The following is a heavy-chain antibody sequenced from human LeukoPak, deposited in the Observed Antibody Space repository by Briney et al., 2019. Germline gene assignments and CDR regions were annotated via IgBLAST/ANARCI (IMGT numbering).Heavy chain of an antibody. CDR2: IYPGDSDT. J-gene: IGHJ3*02. Sequence: GESLKISCKTSGYSFTSYWIGWVRQMPGKGLEWMAIIYPGDSDTRYSPSFQGQVSISADKAINTAYLQWSSLKASDTAMYYCASGSSSLADAFDIWGQGTMVTVSS. CDR1: GYSFTSYW. D-gene: IGHD6-6*01. CDR3: ASGSSSLADAFDI. V-gene: IGHV5-51*01.